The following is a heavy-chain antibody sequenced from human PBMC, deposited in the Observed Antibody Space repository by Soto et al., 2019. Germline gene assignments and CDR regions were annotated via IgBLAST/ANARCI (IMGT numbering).Heavy chain of an antibody. Sequence: ASVKVSCKASGYTFTMYGISWVRQAPGQGLEWMGWINPNSGGTNYAQKFQGRVTMTRDTSISTAYMELSRLRSDDTAVYYCARKLELRGSYYYYYDMDVWGQGTTVTVSS. CDR3: ARKLELRGSYYYYYDMDV. CDR2: INPNSGGT. J-gene: IGHJ6*02. D-gene: IGHD1-7*01. V-gene: IGHV1-2*02. CDR1: GYTFTMYG.